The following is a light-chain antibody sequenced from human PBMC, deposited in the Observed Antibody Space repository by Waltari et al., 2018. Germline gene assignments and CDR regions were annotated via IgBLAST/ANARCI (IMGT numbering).Light chain of an antibody. Sequence: SYVLTQPPSVSVSPGQTARITCSGDALPKHYAYWYQQKPGQAPVLVIYKDIERPSGIPERFSGSSSGTIVTLTISGVQAEDEADYYCQSSDSSGTYRGVFSGGTKLTVL. CDR1: ALPKHY. J-gene: IGLJ3*02. CDR3: QSSDSSGTYRGV. V-gene: IGLV3-25*03. CDR2: KDI.